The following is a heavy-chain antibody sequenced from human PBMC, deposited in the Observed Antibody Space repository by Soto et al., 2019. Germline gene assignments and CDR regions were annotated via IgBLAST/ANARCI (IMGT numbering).Heavy chain of an antibody. CDR1: GFTFSSYA. CDR3: AREKDIVATIWGFDY. Sequence: QVQLVESGGGVVQPGRSLRLSCAASGFTFSSYAMHWVRQAPGKGLEWVAVISYDGSNKYYADSVKGRFTISRDNSKNTLYLQMNSLRAEDTAVYYCAREKDIVATIWGFDYWGQGTLVTVSS. D-gene: IGHD5-12*01. V-gene: IGHV3-30-3*01. J-gene: IGHJ4*02. CDR2: ISYDGSNK.